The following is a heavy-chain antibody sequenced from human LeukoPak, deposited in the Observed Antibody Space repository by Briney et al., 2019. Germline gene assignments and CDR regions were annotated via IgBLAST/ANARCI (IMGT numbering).Heavy chain of an antibody. CDR1: GGSFSGYY. CDR2: INHSGST. Sequence: PSETLSLTCAVYGGSFSGYYWSWIRQPPGKGLEWIGEINHSGSTNYNPSLKSRVTISVDTSKNQFSLELSSVTAADTAVYYCARGCDFFDYWGQGTLVTVSS. J-gene: IGHJ4*02. CDR3: ARGCDFFDY. V-gene: IGHV4-34*01.